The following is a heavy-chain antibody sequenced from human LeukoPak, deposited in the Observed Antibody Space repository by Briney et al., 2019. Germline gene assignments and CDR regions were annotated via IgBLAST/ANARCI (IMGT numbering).Heavy chain of an antibody. V-gene: IGHV3-23*01. CDR3: ARNKWGDYTGSDY. CDR2: IYENGGTT. D-gene: IGHD4-17*01. Sequence: PGGSLRLSCVGSGFTFRSHAMSWVRQTPEKGLEFVSGIYENGGTTYYADSVKGRFSISRDNSKNTLYLQMDSLRGEDTAVYYCARNKWGDYTGSDYWGQGTLVTVSS. J-gene: IGHJ4*02. CDR1: GFTFRSHA.